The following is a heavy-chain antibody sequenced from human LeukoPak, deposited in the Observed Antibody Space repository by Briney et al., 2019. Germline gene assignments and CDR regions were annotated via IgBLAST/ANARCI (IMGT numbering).Heavy chain of an antibody. D-gene: IGHD2-15*01. CDR1: GFTFSSYA. V-gene: IGHV3-23*01. CDR2: ISGSGGST. CDR3: ARRDIVVIVSASDY. Sequence: GGSLRLSCAASGFTFSSYAMSWVRQAPGKGLEWVSAISGSGGSTYYADSVKGRFTISRDNSKNTVYLQMNSLRVDDTAVYYCARRDIVVIVSASDYWGQGTLVTVSS. J-gene: IGHJ4*02.